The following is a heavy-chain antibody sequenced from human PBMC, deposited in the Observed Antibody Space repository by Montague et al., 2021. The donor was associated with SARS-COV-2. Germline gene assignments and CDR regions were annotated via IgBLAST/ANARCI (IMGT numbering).Heavy chain of an antibody. CDR1: GGSFSTYS. D-gene: IGHD2-2*02. CDR3: ARLGDGVVPSPILGVGPYYSYYYMDV. Sequence: SETLSLTCAVHGGSFSTYSWNWIRQPLGKGLEWIGEIHHGGSTNYNPSLKSRVTISADTSKNQFSLKLTSVAAADTAVYYRARLGDGVVPSPILGVGPYYSYYYMDVWGKGTTVTVSS. CDR2: IHHGGST. J-gene: IGHJ6*03. V-gene: IGHV4-34*01.